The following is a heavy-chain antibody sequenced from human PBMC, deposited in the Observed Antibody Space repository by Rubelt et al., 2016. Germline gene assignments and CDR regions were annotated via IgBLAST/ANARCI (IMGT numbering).Heavy chain of an antibody. CDR3: ASLQHHWFDP. CDR2: IIPILGIA. J-gene: IGHJ5*02. V-gene: IGHV1-69*02. Sequence: GQGLEWMGRIIPILGIANYAQKFQGRVTITADKSTSTAYMELSSLRSEDTAVYYCASLQHHWFDPWGQGTLVTVSS.